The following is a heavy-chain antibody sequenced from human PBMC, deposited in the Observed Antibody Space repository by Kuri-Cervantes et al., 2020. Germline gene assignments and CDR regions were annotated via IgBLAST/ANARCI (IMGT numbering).Heavy chain of an antibody. CDR3: FFMAARLFDS. CDR2: IYSRGST. V-gene: IGHV4-39*01. CDR1: GGSISSSSYD. D-gene: IGHD5-24*01. J-gene: IGHJ4*02. Sequence: SETLSLTCTVSGGSISSSSYDWGWIRQPPGKGLEWTGRIYSRGSTYYNPSLKSRVTISVDTSKNQFSLKLSSVTAAATAAYYCFFMAARLFDSWGQGTLVTVSS.